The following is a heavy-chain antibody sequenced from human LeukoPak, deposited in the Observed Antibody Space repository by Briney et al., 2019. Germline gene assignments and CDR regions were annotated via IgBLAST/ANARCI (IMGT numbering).Heavy chain of an antibody. CDR3: AKGSGINHYHWIDP. D-gene: IGHD1-14*01. J-gene: IGHJ5*02. V-gene: IGHV3-23*01. CDR2: ISGGGGST. Sequence: GGSLRLSCAASEFTFSNYAMNWVRQAPGKGLEWVSGISGGGGSTYYAASVKGRFTISRDNSKNTLYLQMDSLRAEDTALYYCAKGSGINHYHWIDPWGQGTLVTVSS. CDR1: EFTFSNYA.